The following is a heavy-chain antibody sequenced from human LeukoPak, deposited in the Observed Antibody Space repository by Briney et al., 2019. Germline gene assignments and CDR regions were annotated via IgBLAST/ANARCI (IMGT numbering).Heavy chain of an antibody. J-gene: IGHJ5*02. Sequence: PSETLSLTCTVSGGSISSGSYYWGWIRQPPGKGLEWIGSIYFSGNAYYNSSLKSRVTMSVDTSKNQFSLNLRSVTAADTAVYYCARVFYSAFSFDPWGQGTLVTVSS. D-gene: IGHD2-15*01. CDR3: ARVFYSAFSFDP. CDR1: GGSISSGSYY. V-gene: IGHV4-39*01. CDR2: IYFSGNA.